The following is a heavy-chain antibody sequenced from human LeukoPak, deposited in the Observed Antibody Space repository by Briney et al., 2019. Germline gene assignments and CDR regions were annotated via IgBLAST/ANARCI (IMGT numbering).Heavy chain of an antibody. J-gene: IGHJ3*02. CDR3: ARDRSYGSDDAFDI. D-gene: IGHD3-10*01. Sequence: ASVKVSCKASGYTFTSYGISWVRQAPGQGLEWMGWISAYNGNTNYAQKLQGRVTMTTDASTSTAYMELNRLRSDDTAVYYCARDRSYGSDDAFDIWGQGTMVTVSS. CDR2: ISAYNGNT. CDR1: GYTFTSYG. V-gene: IGHV1-18*01.